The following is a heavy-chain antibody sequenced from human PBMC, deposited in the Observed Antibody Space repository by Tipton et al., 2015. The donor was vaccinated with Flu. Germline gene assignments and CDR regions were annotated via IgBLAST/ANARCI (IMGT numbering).Heavy chain of an antibody. V-gene: IGHV4-4*07. J-gene: IGHJ4*02. Sequence: TLSLTCTVSGGSLSSYYWSWIRQPAGKGLEWIGHMYTSGSTNYNPSLKSRLTMSVDASKQQFSLKLSSMTAADTAVYYCARGSGSGTFMIFDLWGQGTLVTVSS. CDR3: ARGSGSGTFMIFDL. CDR2: MYTSGST. D-gene: IGHD3-10*01. CDR1: GGSLSSYY.